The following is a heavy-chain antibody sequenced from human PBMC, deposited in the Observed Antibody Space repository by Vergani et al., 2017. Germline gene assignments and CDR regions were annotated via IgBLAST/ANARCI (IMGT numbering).Heavy chain of an antibody. J-gene: IGHJ6*02. CDR3: ARGTQDDVAQGVCWNYYGMYV. D-gene: IGHD3-10*01. CDR1: GGSFTTYA. Sequence: QVILTQSGAEVKKPGSSVKVSCKASGGSFTTYAFVWVRLAPAQGLEWMGGFFPVFGTPTYAQKFQGRVTIAADDATRTTYMTVSSLKSEDTAVYFCARGTQDDVAQGVCWNYYGMYVWGHGTTVIVSS. V-gene: IGHV1-69*12. CDR2: FFPVFGTP.